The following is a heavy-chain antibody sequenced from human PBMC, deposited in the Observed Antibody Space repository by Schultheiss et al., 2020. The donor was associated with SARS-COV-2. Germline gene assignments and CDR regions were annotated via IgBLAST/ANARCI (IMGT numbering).Heavy chain of an antibody. CDR2: IKQDGSEK. CDR3: ARLPVNTSRFIYYYYYMDV. V-gene: IGHV3-7*02. Sequence: GGSLRLSCAASGFTFSSYWMSWVRQAPGKGLEWVANIKQDGSEKYYVDSVKGRFTISRDNAKNSLYLQMNSLRAEDTAVYYCARLPVNTSRFIYYYYYMDVWCKGTTVTVSS. CDR1: GFTFSSYW. D-gene: IGHD2-2*01. J-gene: IGHJ6*03.